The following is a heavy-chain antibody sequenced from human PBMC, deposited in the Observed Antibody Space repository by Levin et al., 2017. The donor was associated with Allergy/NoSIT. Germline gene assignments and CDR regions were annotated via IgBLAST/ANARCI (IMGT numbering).Heavy chain of an antibody. V-gene: IGHV4-31*03. CDR3: ARGIWDGYNSRTFDY. Sequence: RASETLSLTCTVSGGSISSGGYYWSWIRQHPGKGLEWIGYIYYSGSTYYNPSLKSRVTISVDTSKNQFSLKLSSVTAADTAVYYCARGIWDGYNSRTFDYWGQGTLVTVSS. J-gene: IGHJ4*02. CDR2: IYYSGST. CDR1: GGSISSGGYY. D-gene: IGHD5-24*01.